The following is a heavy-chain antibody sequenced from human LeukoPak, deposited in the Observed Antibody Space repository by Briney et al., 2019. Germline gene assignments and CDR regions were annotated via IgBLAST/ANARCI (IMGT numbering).Heavy chain of an antibody. CDR3: AKDGIPSGSSPPEYFDL. CDR2: VSGSGGRT. V-gene: IGHV3-23*01. Sequence: GSLRLSCAASGFSFSSYAMSWVRQAPGKGLEWVSAVSGSGGRTYYADSVKGRFTISRDNSKNTLYLQMNSLRAEDTAVYYCAKDGIPSGSSPPEYFDLWGRGTLVTVSS. D-gene: IGHD1-1*01. CDR1: GFSFSSYA. J-gene: IGHJ2*01.